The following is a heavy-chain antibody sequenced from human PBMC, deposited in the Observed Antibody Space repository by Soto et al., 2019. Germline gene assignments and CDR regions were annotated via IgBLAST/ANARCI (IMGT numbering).Heavy chain of an antibody. V-gene: IGHV3-43*01. CDR2: ITWDAGSA. CDR1: GFTFDDYT. D-gene: IGHD3-3*01. Sequence: EVQLVVSGGLVVRPGGSLRLSCAGSGFTFDDYTMHWVRQAPGKGLEWVSLITWDAGSAFYADSVRGRFTISRDNSKNSPYLQMNSLRTEDSALYYCAKEKGRFFDYWGRGTPVTVSS. CDR3: AKEKGRFFDY. J-gene: IGHJ4*02.